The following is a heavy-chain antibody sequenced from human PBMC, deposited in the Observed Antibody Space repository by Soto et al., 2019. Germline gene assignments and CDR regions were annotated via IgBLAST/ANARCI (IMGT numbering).Heavy chain of an antibody. CDR3: AARRRVDYHYPIAV. CDR1: GGSISSSDNY. J-gene: IGHJ6*02. V-gene: IGHV4-39*01. CDR2: IYSSGST. Sequence: SETLSVTCAVSGGSISSSDNYWGWIRQPPGKGLEWIGSIYSSGSTYYNPSLKSRITISVDTSKSQFSLNLSSVTAADTAVYYCAARRRVDYHYPIAVSGQGNTGSV.